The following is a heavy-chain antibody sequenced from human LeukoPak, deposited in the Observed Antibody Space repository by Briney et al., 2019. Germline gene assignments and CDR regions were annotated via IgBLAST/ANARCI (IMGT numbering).Heavy chain of an antibody. J-gene: IGHJ6*03. CDR3: ARDLRITMVRGVWGYYYYMDV. V-gene: IGHV1-18*01. D-gene: IGHD3-10*01. Sequence: GASVKVSCKASGGTFSSYAISWVRQAPGQGLEWMGWISAYNGNTNYAQKLQGRVTMTTDTSTSTAYMELRSLRSDDTAVYYCARDLRITMVRGVWGYYYYMDVWGKGTTVTISS. CDR1: GGTFSSYA. CDR2: ISAYNGNT.